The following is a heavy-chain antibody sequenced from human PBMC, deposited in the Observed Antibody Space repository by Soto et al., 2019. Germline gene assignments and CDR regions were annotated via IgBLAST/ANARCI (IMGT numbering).Heavy chain of an antibody. D-gene: IGHD3-3*01. J-gene: IGHJ6*02. CDR2: IYPGDSDT. CDR3: ASLRGQPYYDFRSGQPSTAV. CDR1: GGRCTSYG. V-gene: IGHV5-51*01. Sequence: WESLRVSWRGAGGRCTSYGSGWVRKMPGKGLEWMGIIYPGDSDTRYSPSFQGQVTISADKSISTAYLQCSSPKASANAKYYCASLRGQPYYDFRSGQPSTAVWRHGATVTVSS.